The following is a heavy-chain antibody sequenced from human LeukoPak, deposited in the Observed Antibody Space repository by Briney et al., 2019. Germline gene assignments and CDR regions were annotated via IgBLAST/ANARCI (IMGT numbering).Heavy chain of an antibody. D-gene: IGHD4-23*01. CDR2: IIPIFGTA. J-gene: IGHJ4*02. CDR1: GGTFSSYA. CDR3: AKESLYYGGNRSAYFDD. V-gene: IGHV1-69*05. Sequence: SVKVSCKASGGTFSSYAISWVRQAPGQGLEWMGGIIPIFGTAQYAQTFQGRVTIITDESTDTAYLELSSLTSEDTAVYYCAKESLYYGGNRSAYFDDWGQGTLVTVSS.